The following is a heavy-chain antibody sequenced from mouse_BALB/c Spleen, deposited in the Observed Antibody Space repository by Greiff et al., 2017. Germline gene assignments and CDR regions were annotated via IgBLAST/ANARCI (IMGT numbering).Heavy chain of an antibody. CDR2: IWAGGST. V-gene: IGHV2-9*02. Sequence: VKLMESGPGLVAPSQSLSITCTVSGFSLTSYGVHWVRQPPGKGLEWLGVIWAGGSTNYNSALMSRLSISKDNSKSQVFLKMNSLQTDDTAMYYCARAYYYGSSSYFDYWGQGTTLTVSS. D-gene: IGHD1-1*01. J-gene: IGHJ2*01. CDR3: ARAYYYGSSSYFDY. CDR1: GFSLTSYG.